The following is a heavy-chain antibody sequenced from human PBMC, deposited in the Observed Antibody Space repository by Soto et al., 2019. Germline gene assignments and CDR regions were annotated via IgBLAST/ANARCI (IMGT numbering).Heavy chain of an antibody. V-gene: IGHV3-74*01. J-gene: IGHJ4*02. D-gene: IGHD5-12*01. Sequence: PGGSLRLSCAASGFTFSNYWIHWVRQAPGKGPMWVSRINGVGTYTNYADSVRGRFSISRDNSENTVYLQMNSLRAEDTAMYYCAKSPNGDIVATDGFDYWGQGTLVTVSS. CDR1: GFTFSNYW. CDR2: INGVGTYT. CDR3: AKSPNGDIVATDGFDY.